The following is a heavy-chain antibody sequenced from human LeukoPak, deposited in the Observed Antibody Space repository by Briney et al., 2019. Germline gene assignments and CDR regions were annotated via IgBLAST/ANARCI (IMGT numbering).Heavy chain of an antibody. CDR3: ARASGSRGAAGSYYYYYMDV. CDR2: IIPIFGTA. V-gene: IGHV1-69*05. CDR1: GGTFSSYA. Sequence: SVKASCKASGGTFSSYAISWVRQAPGQGLEWMGGIIPIFGTANYAQKFQGRVTITTDESTSTAYVELSSLRSEDTAVYYCARASGSRGAAGSYYYYYMDVWGKGTTVTVSS. J-gene: IGHJ6*03. D-gene: IGHD6-13*01.